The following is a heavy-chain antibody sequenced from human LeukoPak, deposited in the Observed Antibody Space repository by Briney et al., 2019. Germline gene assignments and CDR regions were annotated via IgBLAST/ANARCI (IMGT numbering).Heavy chain of an antibody. CDR3: ARSPYYYDSSGYHFRWFDP. V-gene: IGHV3-53*01. Sequence: GGSLRLSCAASDFSVSSNCMNWVGQVPGKGLEWVSVLHSGGNTYYADSVKGRFTISRDSSKNTLYLQMNSLRAEDTAVYYCARSPYYYDSSGYHFRWFDPWGQGTLVTVSS. D-gene: IGHD3-22*01. J-gene: IGHJ5*02. CDR2: LHSGGNT. CDR1: DFSVSSNC.